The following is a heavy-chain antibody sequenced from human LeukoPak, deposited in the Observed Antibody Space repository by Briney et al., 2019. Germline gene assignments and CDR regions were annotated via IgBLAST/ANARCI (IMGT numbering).Heavy chain of an antibody. D-gene: IGHD2-21*01. CDR3: ARDYLYAFDI. J-gene: IGHJ3*02. CDR1: GFTFSGYN. CDR2: ITSSSSDI. V-gene: IGHV3-48*02. Sequence: GGSLTLYSTASGFTFSGYNINWVRQAQGKGLEWVSHITSSSSDIQYAESVRGRFIISRDTARNSLYLQMNSLRDEDTAVYYCARDYLYAFDIWGQCTTVTVSS.